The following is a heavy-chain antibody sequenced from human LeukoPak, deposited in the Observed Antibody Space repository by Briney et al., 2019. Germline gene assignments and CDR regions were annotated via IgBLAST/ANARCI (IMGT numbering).Heavy chain of an antibody. CDR1: GFTFSNYW. Sequence: PGGCLRLSCAATGFTFSNYWMSWVSQAPGKGLEWEANVKYDGSEKYYVDSVKGRFTISRDNAKNSLYLQVSSLRVEDTAVYYCASREGTGCLSFGYWGQGTLVTVSP. D-gene: IGHD3-9*01. CDR2: VKYDGSEK. CDR3: ASREGTGCLSFGY. J-gene: IGHJ4*02. V-gene: IGHV3-7*05.